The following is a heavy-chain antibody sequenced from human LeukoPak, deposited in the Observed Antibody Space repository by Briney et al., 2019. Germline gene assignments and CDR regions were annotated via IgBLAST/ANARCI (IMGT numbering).Heavy chain of an antibody. Sequence: SETLSLTCTVSGDSISTSNSYWGWIRQPPGKGLEWIGSIYYSGNTYYNASLKSRVTISADTSKNQFSLNLSSVTAADTAVYYCARDRPGTYFDYWGQGTLVTVSS. CDR2: IYYSGNT. CDR1: GDSISTSNSY. J-gene: IGHJ4*02. V-gene: IGHV4-39*07. CDR3: ARDRPGTYFDY. D-gene: IGHD1-26*01.